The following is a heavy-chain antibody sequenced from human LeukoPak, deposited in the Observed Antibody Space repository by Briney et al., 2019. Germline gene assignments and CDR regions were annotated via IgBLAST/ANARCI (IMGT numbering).Heavy chain of an antibody. V-gene: IGHV1-46*01. Sequence: ASVKVSCKASGYTFTSYYMHWVRQAPGQGLEWMGIINPSGGSTSYAQKFQGRVTMTRDMSTSTVYMELSSLRSEDTAVYYCAKVGWDCSSTSCYYLDYWGQGTLVTVSS. D-gene: IGHD2-2*01. CDR3: AKVGWDCSSTSCYYLDY. J-gene: IGHJ4*02. CDR2: INPSGGST. CDR1: GYTFTSYY.